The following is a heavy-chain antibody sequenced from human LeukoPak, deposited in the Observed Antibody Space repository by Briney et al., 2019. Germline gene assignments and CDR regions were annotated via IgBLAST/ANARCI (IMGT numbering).Heavy chain of an antibody. D-gene: IGHD6-13*01. CDR2: IDYSGTT. V-gene: IGHV4-59*01. CDR3: ARARRGSNWTFDY. J-gene: IGHJ4*02. CDR1: GGSISGYY. Sequence: NPSETLSLTCTVSGGSISGYYWSWIRQPPGKGLEWIAYIDYSGTTMYNPSLQSRVTISVDTSKNQFSLKLTSVTAADTAVYYCARARRGSNWTFDYWGQGTLVTVSS.